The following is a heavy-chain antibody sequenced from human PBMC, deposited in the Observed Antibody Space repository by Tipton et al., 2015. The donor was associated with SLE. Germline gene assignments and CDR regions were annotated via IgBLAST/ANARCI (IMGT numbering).Heavy chain of an antibody. CDR2: IYYSGST. CDR1: GGSISSHY. Sequence: TLSLTCTVSGGSISSHYWSWIRQPPGKGLEWIGYIYYSGSTNYNPSLKSRVTISVDTSKNQFSLKLSSVTAADTAVYYCARGRVDTALGYFDYWGQGTLVTVSS. CDR3: ARGRVDTALGYFDY. D-gene: IGHD5-18*01. J-gene: IGHJ4*02. V-gene: IGHV4-59*11.